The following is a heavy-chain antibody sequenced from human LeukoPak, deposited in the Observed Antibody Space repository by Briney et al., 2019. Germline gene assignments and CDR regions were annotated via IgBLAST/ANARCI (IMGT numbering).Heavy chain of an antibody. CDR2: FDPEDGET. CDR1: GYTLTELS. D-gene: IGHD3-22*01. J-gene: IGHJ4*02. Sequence: ASVKVSCKVSGYTLTELSIHWVRQAPGKGLEWMGGFDPEDGETIYAQKFQGRVTMTEDTSTDTAYMELSSLRSEDTAVYYCATFESHYYDSSGYYSLDYWGQGTLVTVSS. V-gene: IGHV1-24*01. CDR3: ATFESHYYDSSGYYSLDY.